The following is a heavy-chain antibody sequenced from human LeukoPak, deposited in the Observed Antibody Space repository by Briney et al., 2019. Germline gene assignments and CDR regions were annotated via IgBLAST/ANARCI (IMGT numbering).Heavy chain of an antibody. CDR2: INPNSGGT. Sequence: ASVKVSCKASGYTFTGYYMHWVRQAPGKGLEWMGRINPNSGGTNYAQKFQGRVTMTRDTSISTAYMELSRLRSDDTAVYYCARVVEGSGWLDFDYWGQGTLVTVSS. CDR3: ARVVEGSGWLDFDY. J-gene: IGHJ4*02. V-gene: IGHV1-2*06. CDR1: GYTFTGYY. D-gene: IGHD6-25*01.